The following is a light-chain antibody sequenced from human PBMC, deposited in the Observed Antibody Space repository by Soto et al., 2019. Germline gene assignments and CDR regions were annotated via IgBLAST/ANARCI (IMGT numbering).Light chain of an antibody. J-gene: IGLJ3*02. Sequence: QSVLTQPASVSGSPGQSITISCTGTSSDVGSYNLVSWYQQHPGKAPKLMIYEVSKRPSGVSNRFSGSKSGNTASLTISGLQAEDEADYYCCSYAGSSIFGVFGGGTKLTVL. V-gene: IGLV2-23*02. CDR2: EVS. CDR3: CSYAGSSIFGV. CDR1: SSDVGSYNL.